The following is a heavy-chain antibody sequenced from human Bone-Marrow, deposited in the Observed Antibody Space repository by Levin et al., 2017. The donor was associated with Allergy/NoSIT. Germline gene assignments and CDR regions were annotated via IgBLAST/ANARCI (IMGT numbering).Heavy chain of an antibody. J-gene: IGHJ4*02. D-gene: IGHD2-15*01. CDR1: GYSISSDYY. Sequence: SQTLSLTCAVSGYSISSDYYWGWIRQPPGEGLEWIWNIYHSGSTYYNPSLKSRVTISVDTSKNQFSLKVTSVTAADTAVYYCARTLGYCSGDSCYFYFDYWGRGTLVTVSS. V-gene: IGHV4-38-2*01. CDR2: IYHSGST. CDR3: ARTLGYCSGDSCYFYFDY.